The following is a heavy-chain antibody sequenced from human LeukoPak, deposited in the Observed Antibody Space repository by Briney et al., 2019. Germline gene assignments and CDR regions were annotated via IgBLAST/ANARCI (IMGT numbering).Heavy chain of an antibody. J-gene: IGHJ2*01. CDR1: GGSISGYY. CDR2: IFYSGST. D-gene: IGHD3-10*01. V-gene: IGHV4-59*01. CDR3: ARVYYGRSYDYWYFDL. Sequence: SETLSLTCTVSGGSISGYYWSWIRQPPGKGLEWLGYIFYSGSTNYNPSLKSRVTISVDTSKNQFSLKLSSVTAADTAVYFCARVYYGRSYDYWYFDLWGRGTLVTVSS.